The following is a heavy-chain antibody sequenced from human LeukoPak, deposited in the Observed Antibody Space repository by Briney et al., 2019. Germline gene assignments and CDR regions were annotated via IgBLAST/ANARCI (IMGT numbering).Heavy chain of an antibody. J-gene: IGHJ3*02. CDR3: AREGDPLSYGSGSYIDAFDI. D-gene: IGHD3-10*01. V-gene: IGHV3-21*01. CDR2: ISSSSSYI. CDR1: GFTFSSYS. Sequence: PGGSLRLSCAASGFTFSSYSMNWVRQAPGKGLEWVSSISSSSSYIYYADSVKGRFTNSRDNAKNSLYLQMNSLRAEDTAVYYCAREGDPLSYGSGSYIDAFDIWGQGTMVTVSS.